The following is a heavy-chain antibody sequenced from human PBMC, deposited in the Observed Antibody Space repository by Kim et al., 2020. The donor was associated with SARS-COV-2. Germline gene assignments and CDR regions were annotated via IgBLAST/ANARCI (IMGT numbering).Heavy chain of an antibody. CDR3: ARKAADFDY. V-gene: IGHV4-34*01. CDR2: GST. Sequence: GSTNYNPPLKSRVTISVDTSKNQFSLKLSSVTAADTAVYYCARKAADFDYWGQGTLVTVSS. D-gene: IGHD2-15*01. J-gene: IGHJ4*02.